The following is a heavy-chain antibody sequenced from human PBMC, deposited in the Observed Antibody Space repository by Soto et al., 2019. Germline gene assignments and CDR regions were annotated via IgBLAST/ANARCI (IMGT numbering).Heavy chain of an antibody. Sequence: SETLSLTCSVSGDSISNSRFYWAWIRQPPGEGLEWIGSIYHTGNAYYNPSLKSRVTIFLDTSKNQFSLKLTSVTAADTALYFFARDYFDSSDYTTNWFDPWGQGALVTVSS. CDR3: ARDYFDSSDYTTNWFDP. J-gene: IGHJ5*02. V-gene: IGHV4-39*01. D-gene: IGHD3-22*01. CDR1: GDSISNSRFY. CDR2: IYHTGNA.